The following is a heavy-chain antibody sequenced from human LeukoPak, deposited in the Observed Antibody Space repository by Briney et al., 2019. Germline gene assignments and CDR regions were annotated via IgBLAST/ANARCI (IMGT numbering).Heavy chain of an antibody. Sequence: GGSLRLSCAASGFTFSRYSMNWVRQAPGKGLEWVSAISGSGGSTYYADSVKGRFTISRDNSKNTLYLQMNSLRAEDTAVYYCAKDPYNYGDYERFDYWGQGTLVTVSS. J-gene: IGHJ4*02. CDR3: AKDPYNYGDYERFDY. CDR2: ISGSGGST. V-gene: IGHV3-23*01. CDR1: GFTFSRYS. D-gene: IGHD4-17*01.